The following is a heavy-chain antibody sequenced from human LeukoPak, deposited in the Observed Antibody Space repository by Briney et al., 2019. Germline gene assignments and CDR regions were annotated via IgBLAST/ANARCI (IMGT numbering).Heavy chain of an antibody. J-gene: IGHJ6*02. CDR3: ARDKPALGYYYGMDV. Sequence: ASVKVSSKASGYTFTGYYMHWVRQAPGQGLEWMGWINPNSGGTNYAQKFQGWVTMTRDTSISTAYMELSRLRSDDTAVYYCARDKPALGYYYGMDVWGQGTTVTVSS. CDR1: GYTFTGYY. V-gene: IGHV1-2*04. CDR2: INPNSGGT.